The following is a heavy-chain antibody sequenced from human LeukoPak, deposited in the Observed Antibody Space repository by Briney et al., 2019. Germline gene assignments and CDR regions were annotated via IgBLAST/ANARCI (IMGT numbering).Heavy chain of an antibody. V-gene: IGHV3-21*01. CDR3: ARGRRIAAAGLYYFDY. CDR1: GHTFSSYS. CDR2: INSSRSYI. J-gene: IGHJ4*02. Sequence: GGSLRHSCAASGHTFSSYSMNSVRQAPGKGLEWVSSINSSRSYIYYADSVKGRFTISRDNAKNSLYLQMTRLRAEDTAVYYCARGRRIAAAGLYYFDYWGQGTLVSVSS. D-gene: IGHD6-13*01.